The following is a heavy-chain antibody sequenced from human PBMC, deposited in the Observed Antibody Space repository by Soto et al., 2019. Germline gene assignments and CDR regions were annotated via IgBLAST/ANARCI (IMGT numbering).Heavy chain of an antibody. CDR1: GFTFSSYS. Sequence: PGGSLRLSCAASGFTFSSYSMNWVRQAPGKGLEWVSSISSSSSYIYYADSVKGRFTISRDNAKNSLYLQMNSLRAEDTAVYYCARAAPRYCSGGSCFSGRDYWGQGTLVTVSS. V-gene: IGHV3-21*01. CDR2: ISSSSSYI. J-gene: IGHJ4*02. D-gene: IGHD2-15*01. CDR3: ARAAPRYCSGGSCFSGRDY.